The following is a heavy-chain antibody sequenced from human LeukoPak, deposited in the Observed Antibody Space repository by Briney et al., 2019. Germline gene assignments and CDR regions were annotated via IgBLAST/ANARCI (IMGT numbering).Heavy chain of an antibody. CDR2: IWYDGSNK. D-gene: IGHD3-22*01. CDR3: ARGYLDRRGYYGGVDY. V-gene: IGHV3-33*01. J-gene: IGHJ4*02. CDR1: GFTFSSYG. Sequence: GGSLRLSCAASGFTFSSYGMHWVRQAPGKGLEWVAVIWYDGSNKYYADSVKGRFTISRDNSKNTLYLQMNSLRAEDTAVYYCARGYLDRRGYYGGVDYWGQGTLVTVSS.